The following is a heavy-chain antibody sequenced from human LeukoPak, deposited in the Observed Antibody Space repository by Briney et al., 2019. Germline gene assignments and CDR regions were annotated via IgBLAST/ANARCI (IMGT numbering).Heavy chain of an antibody. CDR3: ARVVTGYYRGDH. Sequence: ASVKVSCKASGYTFTNYSFSWVRQAPGHGLEWMGWISTYNGNTNYAQKVQGRVTMTTDTSTSTAYMELRSLGSDDTVMYYCARVVTGYYRGDHWGQGTLVTVSS. D-gene: IGHD3-9*01. CDR2: ISTYNGNT. V-gene: IGHV1-18*01. J-gene: IGHJ4*02. CDR1: GYTFTNYS.